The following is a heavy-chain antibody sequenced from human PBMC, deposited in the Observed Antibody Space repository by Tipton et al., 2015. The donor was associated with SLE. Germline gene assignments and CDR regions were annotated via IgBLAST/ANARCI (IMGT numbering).Heavy chain of an antibody. V-gene: IGHV3-23*01. Sequence: SLRLSCAVSGFTFSDYAVGWVRQAPGKGLEWFSAITDSGSDSYYADSVKGRFTISRDNSKNTLHLQMDSLGGEDTAMYYCAKGSAAVRPYYFDYRGQGALVTVSS. CDR1: GFTFSDYA. CDR3: AKGSAAVRPYYFDY. J-gene: IGHJ4*02. CDR2: ITDSGSDS. D-gene: IGHD2-2*01.